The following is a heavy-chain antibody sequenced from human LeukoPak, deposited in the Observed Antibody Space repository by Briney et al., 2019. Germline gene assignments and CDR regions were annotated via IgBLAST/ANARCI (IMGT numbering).Heavy chain of an antibody. CDR1: GGSISSGSYY. J-gene: IGHJ4*02. CDR3: ARDTIAVAGRFDY. CDR2: IYTSGST. V-gene: IGHV4-61*02. D-gene: IGHD6-19*01. Sequence: SETLSLTCTVSGGSISSGSYYWSWIRQPAGKGLEWIGRIYTSGSTNYNPSLKSRVTISVDTSKNQFSLKLSSVTAADTAVYYCARDTIAVAGRFDYWGQGTLVTVSS.